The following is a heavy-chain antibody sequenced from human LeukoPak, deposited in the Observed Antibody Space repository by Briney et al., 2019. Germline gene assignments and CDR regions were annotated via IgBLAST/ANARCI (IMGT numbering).Heavy chain of an antibody. CDR1: GFAFSVYA. D-gene: IGHD1-26*01. J-gene: IGHJ4*02. Sequence: HPGGSLRLSCAASGFAFSVYAMSWLRQPPGKGLEWVSYISSSGSTIYYADSVKGRFTISRDNAKNSLYLQMNSLRAEDTAVYYCARGDSGSYYFDYWGQGTLVTVSS. CDR2: ISSSGSTI. CDR3: ARGDSGSYYFDY. V-gene: IGHV3-48*03.